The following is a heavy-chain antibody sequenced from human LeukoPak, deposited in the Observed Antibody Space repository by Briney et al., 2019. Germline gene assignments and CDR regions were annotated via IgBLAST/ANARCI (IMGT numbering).Heavy chain of an antibody. CDR3: ARGRRYYYDSSGYFESYGMDV. Sequence: GASVKVSCKASGYTFTSYYMHWVRQAPGRGLEWMGIINPSGGSTSYAQKFQGRVTMTRDTSTSTVYMELSSLRSEDTAVYYCARGRRYYYDSSGYFESYGMDVWGQGTTVTVSS. V-gene: IGHV1-46*01. D-gene: IGHD3-22*01. CDR1: GYTFTSYY. CDR2: INPSGGST. J-gene: IGHJ6*02.